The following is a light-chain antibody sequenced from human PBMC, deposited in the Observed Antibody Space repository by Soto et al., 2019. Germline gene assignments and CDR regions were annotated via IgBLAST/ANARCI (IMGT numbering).Light chain of an antibody. V-gene: IGLV2-14*01. J-gene: IGLJ1*01. CDR1: SSDVVGYNY. CDR2: DVS. CDR3: SSYTTSNTRQIV. Sequence: SALTQPASVSGAPGESSTIFCPGKSSDVVGYNYVSWYQQHPGKAPKFMIYDVSNRPSGVSNRFSGSKSSNTASLTISGLQAEDEADHYCSSYTTSNTRQIVFGTGTKVTVL.